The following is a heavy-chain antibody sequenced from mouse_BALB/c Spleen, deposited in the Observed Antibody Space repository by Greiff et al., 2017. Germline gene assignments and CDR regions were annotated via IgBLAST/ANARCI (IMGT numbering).Heavy chain of an antibody. D-gene: IGHD1-1*01. CDR2: IDPANGNT. CDR3: ARSYGSSFLFAY. CDR1: GFNIKDTY. J-gene: IGHJ3*01. Sequence: EVQLQQSGAELVKPGASVKLSCTASGFNIKDTYMHWVKQRPEQGLEWIGRIDPANGNTKYDPKFQGKATITADTSSNTAYLQLSSLTSEDTAVYYCARSYGSSFLFAYWGQGTLVTVSA. V-gene: IGHV14-3*02.